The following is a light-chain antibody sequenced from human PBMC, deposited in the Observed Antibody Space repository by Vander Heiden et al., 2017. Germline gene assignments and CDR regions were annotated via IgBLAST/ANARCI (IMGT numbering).Light chain of an antibody. CDR1: QTIGNS. J-gene: IGKJ3*01. CDR2: SAS. V-gene: IGKV1-39*01. CDR3: QQSYSNPRT. Sequence: DIQMSQSPTSLSASAGDTLTVTCRASQTIGNSLHWYQQKPGKAPKLLIYSASSLQSGVPSRFSGSGSGTDFTLTISNLQPEDFATYYCQQSYSNPRTFGPGTNV.